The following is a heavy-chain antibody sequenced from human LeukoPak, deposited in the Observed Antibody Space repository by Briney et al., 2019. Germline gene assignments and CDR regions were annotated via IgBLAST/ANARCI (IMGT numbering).Heavy chain of an antibody. J-gene: IGHJ4*02. CDR2: ISSSSTTI. V-gene: IGHV3-48*04. D-gene: IGHD1-26*01. CDR3: ARNSGSYYHY. Sequence: GGSLRLSCAASGFTFSSYSMNWVRQAPGKGLEWVSYISSSSTTIYYADSVKGRFTISRDNAKHSLYLQMDSLRAEDTAVYYCARNSGSYYHYWGQGTLVTVSS. CDR1: GFTFSSYS.